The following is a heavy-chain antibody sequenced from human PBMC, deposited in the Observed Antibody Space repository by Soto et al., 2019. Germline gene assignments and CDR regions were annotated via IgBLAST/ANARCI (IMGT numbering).Heavy chain of an antibody. CDR1: GFTFSSYA. Sequence: PGGSLRLSCSASGFTFSSYAMHWVRQAPGKGLEYVSAISSNGGSTYYADSVKGRFTISRDNSKNTLYLQMNSLRAEDTAVYYCAKDTPGYSSSWYYFDYWGQGTLVTVSS. V-gene: IGHV3-64*04. CDR2: ISSNGGST. J-gene: IGHJ4*02. D-gene: IGHD6-13*01. CDR3: AKDTPGYSSSWYYFDY.